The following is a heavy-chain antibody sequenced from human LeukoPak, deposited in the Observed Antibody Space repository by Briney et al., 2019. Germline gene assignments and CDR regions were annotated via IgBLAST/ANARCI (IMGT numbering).Heavy chain of an antibody. Sequence: GRSLRLSCAASGITFSSYGMHWGRQAPGKGLEWVAFIRYDGSNKYYADSVKGRFTISRDNSKNTLYLQMNSLRAEDTAVYYCAKDSVTTSYGWFDPWGQGTLVTVSS. V-gene: IGHV3-30*02. CDR3: AKDSVTTSYGWFDP. D-gene: IGHD4-17*01. CDR1: GITFSSYG. CDR2: IRYDGSNK. J-gene: IGHJ5*02.